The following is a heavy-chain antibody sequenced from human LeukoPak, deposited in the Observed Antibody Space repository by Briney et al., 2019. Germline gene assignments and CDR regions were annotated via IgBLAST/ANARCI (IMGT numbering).Heavy chain of an antibody. V-gene: IGHV1-8*01. D-gene: IGHD2-15*01. CDR1: GYTFTSYD. CDR3: ARDPSLGSQLALDP. CDR2: MNPNSPNT. Sequence: ASVKVSCKASGYTFTSYDINWVRQATGQGLEWLGWMNPNSPNTGYSQKFQGRVTMTRDTSINTAYMELSSLRSEDTAVYFCARDPSLGSQLALDPWGQGTLVTVSS. J-gene: IGHJ5*02.